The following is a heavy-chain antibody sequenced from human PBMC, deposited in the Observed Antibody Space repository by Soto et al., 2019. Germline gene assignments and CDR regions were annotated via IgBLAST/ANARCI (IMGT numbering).Heavy chain of an antibody. J-gene: IGHJ5*02. CDR2: TSNGGV. Sequence: QSGGSLRLSCAASGFTFSSSAMSWVRQAPGKGLEWVSTTSNGGVYYTDSVKGRFTISRDNSKNTLYLQMNSLRVDDTAIYYCARLTTSWGQGALVTVSS. V-gene: IGHV3-23*01. CDR3: ARLTTS. CDR1: GFTFSSSA.